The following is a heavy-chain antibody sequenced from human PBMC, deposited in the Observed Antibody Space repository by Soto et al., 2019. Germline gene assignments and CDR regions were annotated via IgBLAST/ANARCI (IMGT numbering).Heavy chain of an antibody. CDR1: GGSISSYY. D-gene: IGHD2-15*01. Sequence: QVQLQESGPGLVKPSETLSLTCTVSGGSISSYYWSWIRQPPGKGLEWIGYIYYSGSTNYNPSLKSRVTISVDTSKNQFSLKLSSVTAADTAVYYCARDFDCSGGSCTTYHYYYYGMDVWGQGTTVTVSS. CDR3: ARDFDCSGGSCTTYHYYYYGMDV. V-gene: IGHV4-59*01. J-gene: IGHJ6*02. CDR2: IYYSGST.